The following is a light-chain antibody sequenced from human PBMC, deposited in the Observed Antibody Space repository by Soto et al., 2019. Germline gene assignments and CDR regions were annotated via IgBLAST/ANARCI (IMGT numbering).Light chain of an antibody. CDR1: NVGSKK. Sequence: SYELTQPPSVSVAPGQTARIICGGNNVGSKKVHWYQQRPGQAPVLVAYDDADRPSGIPERFSGSNSGNTATLTISWVEAGDEADYYCQVWDSSSYVFGTGTKVT. CDR2: DDA. V-gene: IGLV3-21*02. J-gene: IGLJ1*01. CDR3: QVWDSSSYV.